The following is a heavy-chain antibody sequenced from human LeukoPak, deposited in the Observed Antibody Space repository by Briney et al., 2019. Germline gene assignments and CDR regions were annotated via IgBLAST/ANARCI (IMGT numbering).Heavy chain of an antibody. CDR1: GFTVSSNY. CDR3: AKGSSGSYDY. Sequence: GGSLRLSCAASGFTVSSNYMSWVRQAPGKGLEWVSAISGSGGSTYYADSVKGRFTISRDNSKNTLYLQMNSLRAEDTAVYYCAKGSSGSYDYWGQGTLVTVSS. J-gene: IGHJ4*02. V-gene: IGHV3-23*01. D-gene: IGHD1-26*01. CDR2: ISGSGGST.